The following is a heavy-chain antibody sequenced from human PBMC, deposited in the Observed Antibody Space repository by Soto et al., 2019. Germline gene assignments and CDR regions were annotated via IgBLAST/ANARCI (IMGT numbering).Heavy chain of an antibody. CDR1: GGSISRGGYY. V-gene: IGHV4-31*03. J-gene: IGHJ6*03. CDR3: ARKDSGYADYMDV. Sequence: QVQLQESGPGLVKPSQTLSLTCTVSGGSISRGGYYWSWIRQHPGKGLEWIGEIYYSGGTYYNPSLKSRVTISVDTSENQFSLRLSSVTAADTAVYYCARKDSGYADYMDVWGKGTTVTVSS. CDR2: IYYSGGT. D-gene: IGHD5-12*01.